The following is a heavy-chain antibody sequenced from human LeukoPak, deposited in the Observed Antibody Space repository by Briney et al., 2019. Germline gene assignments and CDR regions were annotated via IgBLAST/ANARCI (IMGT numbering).Heavy chain of an antibody. CDR3: ARLAPYYGTGII. CDR1: GFTFSPYW. D-gene: IGHD3-10*01. CDR2: IKDDGSEE. J-gene: IGHJ3*02. V-gene: IGHV3-7*01. Sequence: PGGSLRLSCAASGFTFSPYWMSWVRQAPGKGLEWVATIKDDGSEEYYVDSVEGRFTISRDNAKKSLYLQRGSLRAEDTAVYFCARLAPYYGTGIIWGQGTVVTVSS.